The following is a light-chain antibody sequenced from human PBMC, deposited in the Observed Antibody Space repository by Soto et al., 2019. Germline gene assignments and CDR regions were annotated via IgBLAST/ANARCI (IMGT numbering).Light chain of an antibody. CDR3: SSFVGGNTYV. CDR2: EVS. J-gene: IGLJ1*01. V-gene: IGLV2-14*01. CDR1: SSDVGGYNY. Sequence: QSALTQPASVSGSPGQSITISCTGTSSDVGGYNYVSWYQQYPGKAPKLMIHEVSNRPSGVSNRFSGSKSGNTASLTISGLQAEDEADYYCSSFVGGNTYVFGTGTKLTVL.